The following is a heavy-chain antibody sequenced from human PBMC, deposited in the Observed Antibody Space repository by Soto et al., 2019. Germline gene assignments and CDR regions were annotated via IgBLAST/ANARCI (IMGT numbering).Heavy chain of an antibody. D-gene: IGHD3-10*01. CDR3: AREHYGSGKVFDY. CDR2: INPNNGGT. Sequence: QVQLVQSGAEVKKPGASVKVSCKASGYTFTGYYIHWVRQAPGQGLEWMGWINPNNGGTNYAQNFQGWVTMTRDTSISTAYMEVTRLKSDDTAVYYCAREHYGSGKVFDYWGQGTLVTVSS. J-gene: IGHJ4*02. V-gene: IGHV1-2*04. CDR1: GYTFTGYY.